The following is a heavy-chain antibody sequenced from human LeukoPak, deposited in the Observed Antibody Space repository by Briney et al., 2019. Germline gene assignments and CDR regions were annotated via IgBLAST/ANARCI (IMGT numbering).Heavy chain of an antibody. V-gene: IGHV3-30-3*01. CDR2: ISYDGSNK. CDR1: GFTFSSYA. J-gene: IGHJ6*02. CDR3: ARDRGYCSSTSCSRGMDV. Sequence: GGSLRLSCAASGFTFSSYATHWVRQAPVKGLEWVAVISYDGSNKYYADSVKGRFTISRDNSKNTLYLQMNSLRAEDTAVYYCARDRGYCSSTSCSRGMDVWGQGTTVTVSS. D-gene: IGHD2-2*01.